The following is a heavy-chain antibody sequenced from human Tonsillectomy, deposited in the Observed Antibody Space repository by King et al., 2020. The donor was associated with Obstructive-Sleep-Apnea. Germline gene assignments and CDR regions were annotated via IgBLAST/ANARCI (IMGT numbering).Heavy chain of an antibody. J-gene: IGHJ4*02. CDR2: ISSSSSTI. Sequence: VQLVESGGGLVQPGGSLRLSCAASGFTFSSYSMNWVRQAPGKGREWVSYISSSSSTIYYADSVKGRFTISRDNAKNSLYLQMNSLRAEDTAVYYCAREVFAIPYYFDYWGQGTLVTVSS. CDR3: AREVFAIPYYFDY. V-gene: IGHV3-48*04. CDR1: GFTFSSYS. D-gene: IGHD2-21*01.